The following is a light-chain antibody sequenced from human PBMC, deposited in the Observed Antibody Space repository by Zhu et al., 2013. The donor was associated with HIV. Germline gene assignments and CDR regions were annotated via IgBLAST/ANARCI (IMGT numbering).Light chain of an antibody. J-gene: IGKJ4*01. V-gene: IGKV3-11*01. CDR3: QQRSNWPPLT. CDR1: QSVGSN. Sequence: EIVMTQSPATLSVSPGERATLSCRASQSVGSNLAWYQQKPGQAPRLLIYDASTRATGIPARFSGSGSGTDFFTLTINSLEPEDSAVYFCQQRSNWPPLTFGGGTKVEIK. CDR2: DAS.